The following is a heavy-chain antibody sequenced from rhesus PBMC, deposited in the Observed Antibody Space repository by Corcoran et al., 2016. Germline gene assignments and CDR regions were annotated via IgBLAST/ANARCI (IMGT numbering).Heavy chain of an antibody. CDR2: INPSNVNT. CDR3: ASDGFTPGSDFDY. D-gene: IGHD2-21*01. CDR1: GYTFTSYY. V-gene: IGHV1-200*01. Sequence: QVQLVQSGAEVKKPGTSVKLSCKATGYTFTSYYINWVRQAPGQGLEWMGWINPSNVNTSYAQKFQVRITMTSDTSTTTAYMELNSLRSDDTAVYYCASDGFTPGSDFDYWGQGVLVTVSS. J-gene: IGHJ4*01.